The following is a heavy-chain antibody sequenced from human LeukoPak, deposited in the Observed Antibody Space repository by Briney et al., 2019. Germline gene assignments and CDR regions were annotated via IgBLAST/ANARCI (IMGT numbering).Heavy chain of an antibody. D-gene: IGHD3-10*01. CDR3: AADAYYYGSGSYTQVDY. CDR1: GFTFTSSA. J-gene: IGHJ4*02. V-gene: IGHV1-58*01. Sequence: GASVKVSCKASGFTFTSSAVQWVRQARGQRLEWIGWIVIGSGNTNYAQKFQERVTITRDMSTSTAYMELSSLRSEGTAVYYCAADAYYYGSGSYTQVDYWGQGTLVTVSS. CDR2: IVIGSGNT.